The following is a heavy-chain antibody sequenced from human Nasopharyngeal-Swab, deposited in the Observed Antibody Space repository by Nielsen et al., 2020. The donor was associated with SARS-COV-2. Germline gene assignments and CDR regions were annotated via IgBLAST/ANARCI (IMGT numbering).Heavy chain of an antibody. Sequence: ASVKVSCKASGYTFTTYAIHWVRQAPGQGLEWMGLINAGNGNTIYSQKIQDRVTITRDTSASTAYMELSSLRSEDTAVYYCARDYYGSGGYFFDPWGRGSLVIVSS. CDR2: INAGNGNT. V-gene: IGHV1-3*01. D-gene: IGHD3-10*01. J-gene: IGHJ5*02. CDR3: ARDYYGSGGYFFDP. CDR1: GYTFTTYA.